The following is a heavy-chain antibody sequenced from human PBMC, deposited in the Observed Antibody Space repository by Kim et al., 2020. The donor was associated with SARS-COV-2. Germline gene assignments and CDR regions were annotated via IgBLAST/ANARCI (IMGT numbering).Heavy chain of an antibody. V-gene: IGHV3-74*01. CDR3: GRRMYSGTYFYFDY. CDR1: GFTLSDYW. D-gene: IGHD1-26*01. J-gene: IGHJ4*02. Sequence: GGSLRLSCAASGFTLSDYWMHWVRQAPGEGLVWVSRISIDGSTTNYADSVKGRFTISRDKAKNTLYLQMNSLRVEDTAIYYCGRRMYSGTYFYFDYWGQETLVTVSS. CDR2: ISIDGSTT.